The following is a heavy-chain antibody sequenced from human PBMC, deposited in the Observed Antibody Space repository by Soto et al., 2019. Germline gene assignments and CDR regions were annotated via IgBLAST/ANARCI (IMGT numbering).Heavy chain of an antibody. J-gene: IGHJ6*02. V-gene: IGHV3-48*03. CDR2: ISASGDTV. CDR1: GLPSSGFE. Sequence: GGSLRLSCVTSGLPSSGFEMNWVRQAPGKGLEWVSYISASGDTVYYADSVKGRFTISRDNAKNTLYLEMNSLRAEDSAVYYCADLSATGGVDVWGQGTTVTVSS. CDR3: ADLSATGGVDV. D-gene: IGHD2-15*01.